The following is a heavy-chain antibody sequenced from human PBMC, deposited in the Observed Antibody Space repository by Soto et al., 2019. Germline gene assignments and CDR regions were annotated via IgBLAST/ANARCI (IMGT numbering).Heavy chain of an antibody. D-gene: IGHD3-3*01. CDR3: GFYEY. Sequence: GGSMRLSCAASGLPFSSHCMHWVRQAPGKGLEWVALISYDGTNKYYVDSVKGRFTISRDNSKNTLYLQMNSLRPEDTAVYFCGFYEYWGQGTLVTVSS. J-gene: IGHJ4*02. CDR1: GLPFSSHC. V-gene: IGHV3-30*03. CDR2: ISYDGTNK.